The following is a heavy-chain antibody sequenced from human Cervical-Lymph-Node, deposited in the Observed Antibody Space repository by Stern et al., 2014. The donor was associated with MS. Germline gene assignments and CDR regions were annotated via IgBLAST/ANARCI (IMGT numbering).Heavy chain of an antibody. V-gene: IGHV4-59*01. D-gene: IGHD2-15*01. CDR2: IYHTGDV. CDR3: AREGEYCSGSRCYPFLDY. CDR1: GGSLRSYY. Sequence: QVQLQESGPGLVKPSETLSLTCTVSGGSLRSYYWNWIRQAPGQGLEWLGFIYHTGDVNYNPSLSSRVAMSVDTSKNQFSLTVSSVTAADTAVYYCAREGEYCSGSRCYPFLDYWGQGTLVTVSS. J-gene: IGHJ4*02.